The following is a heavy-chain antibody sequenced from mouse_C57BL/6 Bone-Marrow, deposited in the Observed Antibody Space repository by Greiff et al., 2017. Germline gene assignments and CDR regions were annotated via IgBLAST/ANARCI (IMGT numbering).Heavy chain of an antibody. Sequence: VPLQQSGAELVRPGASVKLSCTASGFNIKDDYMHWVKQRPEQGLEWIGWIDPENGDTEYASKFQGKATITADTSSNTAYLQLSSLTSEDTSVYYCTTDSLAMDYWGQGTSVTVSS. CDR1: GFNIKDDY. D-gene: IGHD6-2*01. CDR3: TTDSLAMDY. J-gene: IGHJ4*01. CDR2: IDPENGDT. V-gene: IGHV14-4*01.